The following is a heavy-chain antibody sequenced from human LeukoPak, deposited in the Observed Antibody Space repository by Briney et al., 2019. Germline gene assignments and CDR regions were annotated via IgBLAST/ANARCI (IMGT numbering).Heavy chain of an antibody. D-gene: IGHD3-22*01. CDR3: ARGIMYYYDSSGYYYGDAFDI. CDR2: ISAYNGNT. J-gene: IGHJ3*02. Sequence: GASVKVSCKASGYTFTSYGISWVRQAPGQGLEWMGWISAYNGNTNYAQKLQGRVTMTTDTSTSTAYMELRSLRSDDTAVYYCARGIMYYYDSSGYYYGDAFDIWGQGTMVTVSS. V-gene: IGHV1-18*01. CDR1: GYTFTSYG.